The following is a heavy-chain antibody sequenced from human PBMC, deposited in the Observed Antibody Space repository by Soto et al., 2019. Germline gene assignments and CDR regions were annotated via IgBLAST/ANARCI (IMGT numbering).Heavy chain of an antibody. CDR1: GGTFSSYT. J-gene: IGHJ5*02. Sequence: ASVKVSCKASGGTFSSYTISWVRQAPGQGLEWMGRIIPILGIVNYAQKFQGRVTITADKSTSTAYMELSSLRSEDTAVYYCARGGKGLNYIWGSYRSPPPYNWFDPWGQGTLVTVSS. V-gene: IGHV1-69*02. D-gene: IGHD3-16*02. CDR3: ARGGKGLNYIWGSYRSPPPYNWFDP. CDR2: IIPILGIV.